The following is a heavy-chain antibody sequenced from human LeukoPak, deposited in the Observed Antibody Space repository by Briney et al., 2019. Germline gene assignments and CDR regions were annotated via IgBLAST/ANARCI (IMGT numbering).Heavy chain of an antibody. CDR3: ARDRPHNWFDP. J-gene: IGHJ5*02. CDR2: IDIDGSST. V-gene: IGHV3-74*01. Sequence: PGGSPRLSCAASGFTFSSYWMHWVRQAPGKGLVWVSRIDIDGSSTTYADSVKGRFTISRDNAKNTLYLQMNNLRAEDTAVYYCARDRPHNWFDPWGQGTLVTVSS. CDR1: GFTFSSYW.